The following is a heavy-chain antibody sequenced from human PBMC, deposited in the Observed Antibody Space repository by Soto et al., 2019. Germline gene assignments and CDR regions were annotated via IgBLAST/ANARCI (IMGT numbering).Heavy chain of an antibody. CDR2: IYYDGSEK. CDR1: GFTFSSYA. J-gene: IGHJ4*02. CDR3: ARDRSSGYSTGWHTSLDY. V-gene: IGHV3-33*01. D-gene: IGHD6-19*01. Sequence: QVQLVESGGGVVQPGRPLRLSCGTSGFTFSSYAMHWVRQAPGKGLEWVALIYYDGSEKYYADSVKGRFTISRDYSTNTLYLQMSTLRVEDTGVYYCARDRSSGYSTGWHTSLDYWGRGTRVTVSS.